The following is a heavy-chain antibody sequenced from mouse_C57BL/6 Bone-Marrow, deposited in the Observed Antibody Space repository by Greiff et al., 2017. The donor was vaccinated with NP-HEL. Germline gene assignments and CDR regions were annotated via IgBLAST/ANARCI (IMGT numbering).Heavy chain of an antibody. CDR1: GFTFSDYY. D-gene: IGHD1-1*01. V-gene: IGHV5-12*01. CDR3: ARHYGSSLDAMDY. Sequence: EVQLVESGGGLVQPGGSLKLSCAASGFTFSDYYMYWVRQTPEKRLEWVAYISNGGGSTYYPDTVKGRFTISRDNAKNTLYLQMSRLKSEDTAMYYCARHYGSSLDAMDYWGQGTSVTVSS. J-gene: IGHJ4*01. CDR2: ISNGGGST.